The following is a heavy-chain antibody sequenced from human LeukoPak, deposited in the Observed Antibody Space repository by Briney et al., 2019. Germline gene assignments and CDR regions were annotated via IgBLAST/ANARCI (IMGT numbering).Heavy chain of an antibody. Sequence: SETLSLTCSVSGDSITSRNWWTWVRQTPEKGLEWIGEIYHTGSTNYNPSVEGRVTISVDTSKNQFSLKLSSVTAADTAVYYCARGLRAGWFDPWGQGTLVTVSS. CDR3: ARGLRAGWFDP. J-gene: IGHJ5*02. CDR2: IYHTGST. CDR1: GDSITSRNW. V-gene: IGHV4-4*02. D-gene: IGHD2-15*01.